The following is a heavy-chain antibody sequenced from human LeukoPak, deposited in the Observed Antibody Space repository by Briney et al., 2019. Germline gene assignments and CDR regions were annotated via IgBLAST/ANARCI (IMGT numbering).Heavy chain of an antibody. Sequence: PGGSLRLSCSASGFDFSDFAMHWVRQAPGKGLEYVSAISGNGGSTYHADSVKGRFTISRDNSKNRLDLQMIRMRPCVTAVYYWVKDLQNQEGPLWGQGIQVTVSS. CDR3: VKDLQNQEGPL. D-gene: IGHD1-14*01. CDR1: GFDFSDFA. V-gene: IGHV3-64D*06. J-gene: IGHJ4*02. CDR2: ISGNGGST.